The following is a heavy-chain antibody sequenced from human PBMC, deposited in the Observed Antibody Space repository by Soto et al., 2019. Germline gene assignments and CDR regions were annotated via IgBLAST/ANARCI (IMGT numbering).Heavy chain of an antibody. V-gene: IGHV1-8*01. J-gene: IGHJ5*02. D-gene: IGHD6-13*01. Sequence: GASVKVSCKASGYTFTSYDINWVRQATGQGLEWMGWINPNSGNTAYAQKFQGRVTMTRNTSISTAYMELSSLRSEDTAVYYCAREQQVRGFEPWGQGTLVTVSS. CDR3: AREQQVRGFEP. CDR1: GYTFTSYD. CDR2: INPNSGNT.